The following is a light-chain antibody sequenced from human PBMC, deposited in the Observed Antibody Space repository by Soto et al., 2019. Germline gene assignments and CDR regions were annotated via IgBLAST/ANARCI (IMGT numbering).Light chain of an antibody. V-gene: IGKV1-9*01. CDR3: QQPYGYPSS. J-gene: IGKJ5*01. Sequence: ILLTQSPSSLSASVGDRFTITCRASQGIDSSLAWYQQKPGKAPKLLIYGASNFQSGVPSRFSGSGSGTHFTLTSGCLQAEEFAIYYCQQPYGYPSSVGEGTRLEIK. CDR1: QGIDSS. CDR2: GAS.